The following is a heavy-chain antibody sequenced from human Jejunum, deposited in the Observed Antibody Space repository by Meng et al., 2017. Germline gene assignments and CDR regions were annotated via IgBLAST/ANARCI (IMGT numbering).Heavy chain of an antibody. V-gene: IGHV3-48*03. D-gene: IGHD1-26*01. Sequence: GGSLRLSCAASGFTFSSNEMNWVRQAPGKGLEWVSYISSSGSNRYHADSVQGRFTISRDNAKNSLYLRMNRLRTEDTAVACCERDVGSARGAFDYWGQGSLVTVSS. CDR3: ERDVGSARGAFDY. J-gene: IGHJ4*02. CDR2: ISSSGSNR. CDR1: GFTFSSNE.